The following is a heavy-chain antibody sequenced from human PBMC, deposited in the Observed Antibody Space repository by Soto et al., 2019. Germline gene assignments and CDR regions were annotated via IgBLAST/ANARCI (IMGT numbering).Heavy chain of an antibody. J-gene: IGHJ5*02. CDR3: ARREDYYDSSGYLRP. Sequence: PSETLSLTCAVYGGSFSGYYWSWIRQPPGKGLEWIGEINHSGSTNYNPSLKSRVTISVDTSKNQFSLKLSFVTAADTAVYYCARREDYYDSSGYLRPWGQGTLVTVSS. D-gene: IGHD3-22*01. CDR1: GGSFSGYY. V-gene: IGHV4-34*01. CDR2: INHSGST.